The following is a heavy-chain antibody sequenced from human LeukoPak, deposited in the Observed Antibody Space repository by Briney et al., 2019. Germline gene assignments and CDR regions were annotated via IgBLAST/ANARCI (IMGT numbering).Heavy chain of an antibody. J-gene: IGHJ4*02. CDR1: GYTFTTYY. V-gene: IGHV1-18*04. D-gene: IGHD3-10*01. Sequence: ASVKVSCKASGYTFTTYYMHWVRQAPGQGLEWMGWISAYNGNTNYAQKLQGRVTMTTDTSTSTAYMELRSLRSDDTAVYYCARDPRTMVRGVNEVRHFDYWGQGTLVTVSS. CDR2: ISAYNGNT. CDR3: ARDPRTMVRGVNEVRHFDY.